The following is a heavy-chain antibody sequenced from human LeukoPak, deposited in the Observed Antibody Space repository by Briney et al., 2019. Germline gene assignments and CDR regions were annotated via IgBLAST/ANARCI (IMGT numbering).Heavy chain of an antibody. CDR2: IYYSGST. J-gene: IGHJ5*02. CDR3: ARGYDYVWGSYRPNWFDP. V-gene: IGHV4-59*01. Sequence: SETLSLTCAVYGGSFSGYYWSWIRQPPGKGLEWIGYIYYSGSTNYNPSLKSRVTISVDTSKNQFSLKLSSVTAADTAVYYCARGYDYVWGSYRPNWFDPWGQGTLVTVSS. CDR1: GGSFSGYY. D-gene: IGHD3-16*02.